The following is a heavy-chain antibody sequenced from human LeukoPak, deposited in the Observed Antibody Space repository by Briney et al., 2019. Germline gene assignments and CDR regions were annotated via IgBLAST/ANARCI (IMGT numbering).Heavy chain of an antibody. CDR1: GLTSHDYA. CDR3: AKESGKFDY. J-gene: IGHJ4*02. Sequence: GGSLRLSCVASGLTSHDYAMHWVRHAPGKGLEWVSLISADGGSTFYADSVRGRFSISRDNSKNSLYLQMNSLRTEDTAMYYCAKESGKFDYWGQGTLVAVSS. CDR2: ISADGGST. V-gene: IGHV3-43*02.